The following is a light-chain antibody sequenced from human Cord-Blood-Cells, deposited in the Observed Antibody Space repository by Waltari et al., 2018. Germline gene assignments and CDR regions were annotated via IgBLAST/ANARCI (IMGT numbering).Light chain of an antibody. Sequence: QSALTQPRSVSGSPGPSVTISCTGTSSDVGGYNYVSWYQQHPGKAPKLLIYDVSKRPSAVQDRFSGATSGITAARTSSRRQAEDEADYYCCSYAGSYTYVVGSGTKVTVL. CDR2: DVS. CDR3: CSYAGSYTYV. J-gene: IGLJ1*01. CDR1: SSDVGGYNY. V-gene: IGLV2-11*01.